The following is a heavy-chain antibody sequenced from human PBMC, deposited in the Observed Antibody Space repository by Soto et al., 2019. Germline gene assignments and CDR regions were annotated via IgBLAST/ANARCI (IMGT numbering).Heavy chain of an antibody. J-gene: IGHJ1*01. CDR1: GGSISTSAYY. CDR2: IYYSGTS. Sequence: TSETLCLTCTVSGGSISTSAYYWGWIRQPPGKGLEWIGTIYYSGTSYHNPSLKSRVTISVDTSKNQFSLTLTSVTAADTAVYYCARHGSNSGSYSEYFQHWGQGTLVTVSS. V-gene: IGHV4-39*01. D-gene: IGHD1-26*01. CDR3: ARHGSNSGSYSEYFQH.